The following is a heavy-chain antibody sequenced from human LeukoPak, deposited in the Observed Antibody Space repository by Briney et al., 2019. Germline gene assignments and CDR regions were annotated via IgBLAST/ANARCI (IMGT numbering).Heavy chain of an antibody. D-gene: IGHD3-22*01. CDR2: ISGSGGST. CDR3: AKDLLLNYYDSSGYYWGYYFDY. J-gene: IGHJ4*02. CDR1: GFTFSSYA. V-gene: IGHV3-23*01. Sequence: GGSLRLSCAASGFTFSSYAMSWVRQAPGKGLGWVSAISGSGGSTYCADSVKGRFTISRDNSKNTLYLQMNSLRAEDTAVYYCAKDLLLNYYDSSGYYWGYYFDYWGQGTLVTV.